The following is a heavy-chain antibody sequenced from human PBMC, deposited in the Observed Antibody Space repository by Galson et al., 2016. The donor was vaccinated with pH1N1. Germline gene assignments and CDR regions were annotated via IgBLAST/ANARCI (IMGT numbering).Heavy chain of an antibody. V-gene: IGHV3-20*04. J-gene: IGHJ2*01. Sequence: CAASGFTFGDSVMTWVRQSPGQGLDWISVINRDGSHRAYVDSVKGRFTISRDNTKKSLYLQMNNVRDDDTAFYFCARVLYRYGNSRKQNWYFDLWGRGTLVSVSS. D-gene: IGHD3-16*02. CDR3: ARVLYRYGNSRKQNWYFDL. CDR1: GFTFGDSV. CDR2: INRDGSHR.